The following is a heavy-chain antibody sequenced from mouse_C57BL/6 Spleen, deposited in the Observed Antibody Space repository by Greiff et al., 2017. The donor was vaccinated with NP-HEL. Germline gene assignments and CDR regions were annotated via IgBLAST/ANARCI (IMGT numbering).Heavy chain of an antibody. J-gene: IGHJ4*01. V-gene: IGHV1-22*01. D-gene: IGHD1-1*01. Sequence: EVKLMESGPELVKPGASVKMSCKASGYTFTDYNMHWVKQSHGKSLEWIGYINPNNGGTSYNQKFKGKATLTVNKSSSTAYMELRSLTSEDSAVYYCARVGRFYGSSPRAMDYWGQGTSVTVSS. CDR1: GYTFTDYN. CDR2: INPNNGGT. CDR3: ARVGRFYGSSPRAMDY.